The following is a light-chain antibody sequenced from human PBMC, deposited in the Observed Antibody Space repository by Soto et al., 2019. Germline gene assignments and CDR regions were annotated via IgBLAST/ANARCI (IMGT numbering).Light chain of an antibody. V-gene: IGLV1-40*01. CDR1: SSNIGAGYD. J-gene: IGLJ1*01. Sequence: QSVLTQPRSVSGSPGQSVTISCTGRSSNIGAGYDVHWYQQLPGTAPKLLIYGNSNRPSGVPDRFSGSKSGTSAALAITGLQAEDEADYYCSSYTITNILSYVFGTGTKVTVL. CDR3: SSYTITNILSYV. CDR2: GNS.